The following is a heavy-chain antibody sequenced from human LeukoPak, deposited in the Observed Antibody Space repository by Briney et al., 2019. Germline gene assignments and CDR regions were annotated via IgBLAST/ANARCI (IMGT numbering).Heavy chain of an antibody. CDR2: ISGSGGST. J-gene: IGHJ4*02. CDR1: RFTFSSYA. D-gene: IGHD5-12*01. Sequence: GRSLRLSCAASRFTFSSYAISWVPQAPGTGLEWVSAISGSGGSTYYADSVKGRFTISRDNSKNTLYLQMNSLRAEDTAVYYCAAGAYSGYDSVFDYWGQGTLVTVSS. V-gene: IGHV3-23*01. CDR3: AAGAYSGYDSVFDY.